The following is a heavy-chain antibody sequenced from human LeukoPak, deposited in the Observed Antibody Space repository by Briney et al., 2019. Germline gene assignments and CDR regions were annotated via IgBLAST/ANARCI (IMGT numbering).Heavy chain of an antibody. CDR2: INSDGSST. J-gene: IGHJ4*02. D-gene: IGHD2-8*02. CDR3: ARTGDGTVDY. Sequence: PGGSLRLSCAASGFTFSSYWMHWVRQAPGKGLVWVSRINSDGSSTTYGDSVKGRFTVSRDNAKNSLYLQMNRLRAEDTAVYFCARTGDGTVDYWGQGTLVTVSS. V-gene: IGHV3-74*01. CDR1: GFTFSSYW.